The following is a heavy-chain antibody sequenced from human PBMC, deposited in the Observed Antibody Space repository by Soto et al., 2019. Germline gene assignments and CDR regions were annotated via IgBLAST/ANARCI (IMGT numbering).Heavy chain of an antibody. Sequence: PSETLSLTCAVSGYSISSGYYWGWIRRPPGKGLEWIGNIYHSGSTYYNPSLKSRVTISVDTSKNQFSLKLSSVTAADTAVYYCARTHNGYGDYYFDYWGQGSLVTVSS. CDR1: GYSISSGYY. CDR2: IYHSGST. D-gene: IGHD4-17*01. V-gene: IGHV4-38-2*01. CDR3: ARTHNGYGDYYFDY. J-gene: IGHJ4*02.